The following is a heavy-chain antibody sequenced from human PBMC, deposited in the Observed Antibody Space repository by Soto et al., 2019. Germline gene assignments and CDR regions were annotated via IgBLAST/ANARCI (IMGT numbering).Heavy chain of an antibody. D-gene: IGHD5-18*01. V-gene: IGHV3-30-3*01. CDR1: TSGFNSSA. J-gene: IGHJ6*02. Sequence: QVHLVQSGGGVVQPGRSLRLSCAAPTSGFNSSAMHWVRQAPGKGLDWVAVISYDGTTEYYADSVKGRFTISRDNSKGTVYLEMRSVRVDDTAVYYCARDPDFPLGYRIRGMDVWGQGTPVIVSS. CDR3: ARDPDFPLGYRIRGMDV. CDR2: ISYDGTTE.